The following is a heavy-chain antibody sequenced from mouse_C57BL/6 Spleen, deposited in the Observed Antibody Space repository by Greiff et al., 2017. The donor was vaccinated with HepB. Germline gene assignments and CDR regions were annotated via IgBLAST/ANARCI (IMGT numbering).Heavy chain of an antibody. V-gene: IGHV5-6*01. J-gene: IGHJ4*01. CDR3: ARHYGSSLYYAMDY. Sequence: EVKLQESGGDLVKPGGSLKLSCAASGFTFSSYGMSWVRQTPDKRLEWVATISSGGSYTYYPDSVKGRFTISRDNAKNTLYLQMSSLKSEDTAMYYCARHYGSSLYYAMDYWGQGTSVTVSS. CDR2: ISSGGSYT. CDR1: GFTFSSYG. D-gene: IGHD1-1*01.